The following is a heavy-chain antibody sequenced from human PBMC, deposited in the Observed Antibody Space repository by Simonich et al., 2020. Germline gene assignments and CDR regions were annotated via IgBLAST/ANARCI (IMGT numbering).Heavy chain of an antibody. CDR2: ISSSRSYI. Sequence: EVQLVEYGGGLVKPEGSLRLSCAASGFTFSSYSMNCVRQAPVKGVEWVSSISSSRSYIYYADSVKGRFTIPRNNAKNSLYLQRNSLRAEDTAVYYCARWIAVAGTGAYGMDVWGQGTTVTVSS. J-gene: IGHJ6*02. CDR3: ARWIAVAGTGAYGMDV. V-gene: IGHV3-21*01. D-gene: IGHD6-19*01. CDR1: GFTFSSYS.